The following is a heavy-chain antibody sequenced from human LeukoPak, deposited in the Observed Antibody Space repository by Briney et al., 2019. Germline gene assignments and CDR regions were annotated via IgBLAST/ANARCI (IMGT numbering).Heavy chain of an antibody. CDR2: INPSGGST. V-gene: IGHV1-46*01. CDR1: GYTFTSYY. J-gene: IGHJ4*02. Sequence: ASVKVSCKASGYTFTSYYMHWVRQAPGQGLEWMGIINPSGGSTSYAQKFQGRVTMTRHTSTSTVDMELRSLRSEDTAVYYCARGPGPADDGGGYCFDYWGQGTLVTVSS. CDR3: ARGPGPADDGGGYCFDY. D-gene: IGHD3-22*01.